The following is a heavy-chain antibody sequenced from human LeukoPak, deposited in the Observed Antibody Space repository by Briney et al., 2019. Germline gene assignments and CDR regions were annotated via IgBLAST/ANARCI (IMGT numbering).Heavy chain of an antibody. J-gene: IGHJ4*02. Sequence: ASVKVSCKASGYTFTSYYMHWVRQAPGQGLEWMGIINPSGGSTSYAQKFQGRVTTTRDTSTSTVYMELSSLRSEDTAVYYCARDAAGYNNPPYYFDYWGQGTLVTVSS. CDR2: INPSGGST. V-gene: IGHV1-46*01. CDR3: ARDAAGYNNPPYYFDY. CDR1: GYTFTSYY. D-gene: IGHD5-24*01.